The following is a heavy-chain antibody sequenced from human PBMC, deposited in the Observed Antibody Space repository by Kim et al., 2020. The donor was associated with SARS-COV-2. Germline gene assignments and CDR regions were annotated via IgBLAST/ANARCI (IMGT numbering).Heavy chain of an antibody. CDR3: ARDKLRWNYDSSGPSSI. Sequence: GGSLRLSCAASGFTFSDYYMSWIHQAPGKGLEWVSYISSSGSTIYYADSVKGRFTISRDNAKNSLYLQMNSLRAEDTAVYYCARDKLRWNYDSSGPSSIWGQGTMVTVSS. CDR2: ISSSGSTI. D-gene: IGHD3-22*01. CDR1: GFTFSDYY. J-gene: IGHJ3*02. V-gene: IGHV3-11*04.